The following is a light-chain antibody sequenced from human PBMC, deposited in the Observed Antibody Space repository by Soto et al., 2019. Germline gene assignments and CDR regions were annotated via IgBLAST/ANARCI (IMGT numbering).Light chain of an antibody. CDR2: DAS. CDR1: QSVNNN. J-gene: IGKJ4*01. V-gene: IGKV3-15*01. CDR3: QHYNRWPLT. Sequence: EMLMTQSPATLSVSPGERVTLSCRASQSVNNNLAWYQQKPGQAPRLLISDASTRAAGIPASFSGSGSGTEFTLTISGLQSEDFGVYSCQHYNRWPLTFGGGTKVEIK.